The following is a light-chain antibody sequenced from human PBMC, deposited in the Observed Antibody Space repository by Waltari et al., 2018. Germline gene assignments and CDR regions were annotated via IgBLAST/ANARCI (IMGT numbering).Light chain of an antibody. J-gene: IGLJ1*01. Sequence: SYELTQPPSVSVSPGQTARITCSGDALPKQFAYWYQQKPGQAPVVVIYKDTERLSGIPERFSGSSSGTTVTLTSSGVQAEDEADYYCQSADSSGTYEVFGTGTKVTVL. CDR2: KDT. V-gene: IGLV3-25*03. CDR1: ALPKQF. CDR3: QSADSSGTYEV.